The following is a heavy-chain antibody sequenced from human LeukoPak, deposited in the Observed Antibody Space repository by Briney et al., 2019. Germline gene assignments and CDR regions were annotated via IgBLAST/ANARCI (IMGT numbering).Heavy chain of an antibody. D-gene: IGHD3-3*01. CDR3: ARHYKTSYYEWFDF. J-gene: IGHJ4*02. CDR2: INWNGVST. V-gene: IGHV3-20*04. Sequence: GGSLRLSCVASGFIFDNHGMSWVRQTPGKGLEGVSAINWNGVSTAYEDSVKGRFTISRDNAKNSLCLQMNSLRAEDTALYYCARHYKTSYYEWFDFWGQGTLVTVSS. CDR1: GFIFDNHG.